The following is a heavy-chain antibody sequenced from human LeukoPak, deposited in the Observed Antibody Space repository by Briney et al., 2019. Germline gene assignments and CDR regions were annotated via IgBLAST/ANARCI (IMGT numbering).Heavy chain of an antibody. Sequence: SVKASCKASGGTFSSYTISWVRQAPGQGLEWMGGIIPIFGTANYAQKFQGRVTITADESTSTAYMELSSLRSEDTAVYYCARGRYSSSINSMDVWGQGTLVTVSS. CDR2: IIPIFGTA. CDR1: GGTFSSYT. V-gene: IGHV1-69*13. CDR3: ARGRYSSSINSMDV. D-gene: IGHD6-6*01. J-gene: IGHJ4*02.